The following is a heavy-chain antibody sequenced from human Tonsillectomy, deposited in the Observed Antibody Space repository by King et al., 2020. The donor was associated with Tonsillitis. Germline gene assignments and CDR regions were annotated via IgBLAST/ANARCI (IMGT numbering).Heavy chain of an antibody. D-gene: IGHD2-15*01. J-gene: IGHJ4*02. CDR2: IFSRGNT. CDR1: GAPLSGNTYY. V-gene: IGHV4-39*01. CDR3: AITVRYCPSPVCSDYFAY. Sequence: QLQESGPGLVKPSGTLSLTCTVSGAPLSGNTYYWGWFRQPPGQGLEWIGSIFSRGNTFYNPSFKSRVAVSMDMSKNQLSLSLSSVTAAETGVYYCAITVRYCPSPVCSDYFAYWGQGTLVTVSS.